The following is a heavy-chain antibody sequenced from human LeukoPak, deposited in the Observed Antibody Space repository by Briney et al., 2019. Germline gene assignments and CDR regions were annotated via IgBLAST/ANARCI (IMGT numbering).Heavy chain of an antibody. CDR3: ARVMYSSGWFEDNWFDP. J-gene: IGHJ5*02. CDR1: GGSISSYY. V-gene: IGHV4-59*01. Sequence: SETLSLTCTVSGGSISSYYWSWIRQPPGKGLEWIGYIHYSGSTHYNPSLKSRVTISVDTSKNQFSLKLSSVTAADTAVYYCARVMYSSGWFEDNWFDPWGQGTLVTVSS. CDR2: IHYSGST. D-gene: IGHD6-19*01.